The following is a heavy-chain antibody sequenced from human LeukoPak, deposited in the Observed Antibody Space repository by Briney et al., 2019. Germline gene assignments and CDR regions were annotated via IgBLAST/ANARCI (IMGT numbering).Heavy chain of an antibody. CDR3: VKGAYSNYGGGAFDI. J-gene: IGHJ3*02. CDR2: INWNSGSI. CDR1: GFTFDDYA. Sequence: GGSLRLSCAASGFTFDDYAMHWVRQAPGKGLEWVSGINWNSGSIGYADSVKGRFTISRDNAKNSLYLQMNSLRAEDMALYYCVKGAYSNYGGGAFDIWGQGTMVTVSS. V-gene: IGHV3-9*03. D-gene: IGHD4-11*01.